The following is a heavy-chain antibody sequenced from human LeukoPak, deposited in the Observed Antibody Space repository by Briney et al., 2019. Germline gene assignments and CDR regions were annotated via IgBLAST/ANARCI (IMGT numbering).Heavy chain of an antibody. D-gene: IGHD5-18*01. CDR3: AKDPEYSYGSYPDY. CDR1: GFTFSSYA. CDR2: ISGGGGAT. V-gene: IGHV3-23*01. J-gene: IGHJ4*02. Sequence: GGSLRLSCAASGFTFSSYAMSWVRQAPGKGLEWVSAISGGGGATYFADSVKGRFTISRDNSNNTLYLQMNSLRAEDTAVYYCAKDPEYSYGSYPDYWGQGTLVTVSS.